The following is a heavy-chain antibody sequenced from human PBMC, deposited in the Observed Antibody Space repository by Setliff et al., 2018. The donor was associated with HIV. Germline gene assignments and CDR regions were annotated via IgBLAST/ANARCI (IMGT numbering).Heavy chain of an antibody. J-gene: IGHJ3*02. Sequence: GSLRLSCEASGFAFDNYGMSWVRQAPGKGLEWVSGINWNGYKTGYVDSVKGRFTISRDNSKNTLYLQMNSLRAEDTAVYYCAKDQAVVTPRYDAFDIWGQGTMVTVSS. CDR2: INWNGYKT. V-gene: IGHV3-20*04. CDR3: AKDQAVVTPRYDAFDI. D-gene: IGHD2-15*01. CDR1: GFAFDNYG.